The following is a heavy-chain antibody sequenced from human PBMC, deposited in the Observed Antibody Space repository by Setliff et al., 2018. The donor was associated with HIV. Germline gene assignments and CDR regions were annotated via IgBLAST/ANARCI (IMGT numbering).Heavy chain of an antibody. CDR1: GDSISAYY. D-gene: IGHD5-18*01. CDR2: IYTSGST. Sequence: SETLSLTCTVSGDSISAYYWSWIRQPPNKGLEWIGYIYTSGSTSYNPSLKSRVTISVDTSKNQFSLKLASVSAADTAVYYCARDTEMVKEGTDYWGQGTLVTVSS. V-gene: IGHV4-4*08. J-gene: IGHJ4*02. CDR3: ARDTEMVKEGTDY.